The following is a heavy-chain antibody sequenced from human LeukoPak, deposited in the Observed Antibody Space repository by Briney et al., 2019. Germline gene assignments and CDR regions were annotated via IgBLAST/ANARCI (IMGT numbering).Heavy chain of an antibody. Sequence: PSETLSLTCTVSGGSISSGGYYWSWIRQHPGKGLEWIGYIYYSGSTYYNPSLKSRVTISVDTSKNQFSLKLSSVTAADTAVYYCATELSGYGRIGYWGQGTLVTVSS. CDR3: ATELSGYGRIGY. V-gene: IGHV4-31*03. CDR1: GGSISSGGYY. J-gene: IGHJ4*02. D-gene: IGHD5-12*01. CDR2: IYYSGST.